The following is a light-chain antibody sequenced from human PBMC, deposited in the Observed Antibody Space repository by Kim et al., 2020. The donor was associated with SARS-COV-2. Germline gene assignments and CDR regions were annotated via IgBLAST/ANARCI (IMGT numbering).Light chain of an antibody. CDR1: TSNIVRNV. CDR3: ATWDDSLNGVA. Sequence: GQRVSSYCYRQTSNIVRNVVTWYQQLPRTATKLLIYNNDQRPSGVPARFSGSKSGTSASLAISGLLSEDEADYYCATWDDSLNGVAFGGGTQLTVL. CDR2: NND. J-gene: IGLJ2*01. V-gene: IGLV1-44*01.